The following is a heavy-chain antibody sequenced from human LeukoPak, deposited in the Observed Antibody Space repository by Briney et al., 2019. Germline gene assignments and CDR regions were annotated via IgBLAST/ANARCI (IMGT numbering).Heavy chain of an antibody. CDR1: GGSISSYY. CDR2: IYYSGST. D-gene: IGHD6-6*01. J-gene: IGHJ4*02. CDR3: ARESSTSQTNLFDY. V-gene: IGHV4-59*01. Sequence: SETLSLTCTVSGGSISSYYWSWIRQPPGKGLEWIGYIYYSGSTNYNPSLKSRVTISVDTSKNQFSLKLSSVTAADTAIYYCARESSTSQTNLFDYWGQGTLVTVSS.